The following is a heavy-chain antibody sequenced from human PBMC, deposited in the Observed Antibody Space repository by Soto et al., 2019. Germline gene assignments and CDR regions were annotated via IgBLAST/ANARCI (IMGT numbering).Heavy chain of an antibody. CDR3: ARHSQGVIAAAGKIGLFRWNKHQLPEPRGNWFDP. CDR2: IYYSGST. Sequence: SETLSLTCTVSGGSISSSSYYWGWIRQPPGKGLEWIGSIYYSGSTYYNPSLKSRVTISVDTSKNQFSLKLSSVTAPDTAVYYCARHSQGVIAAAGKIGLFRWNKHQLPEPRGNWFDPWGQGTLVTVSS. D-gene: IGHD6-13*01. CDR1: GGSISSSSYY. J-gene: IGHJ5*02. V-gene: IGHV4-39*01.